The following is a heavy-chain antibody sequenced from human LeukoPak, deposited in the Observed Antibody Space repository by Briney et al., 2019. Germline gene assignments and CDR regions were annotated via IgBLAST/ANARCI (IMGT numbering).Heavy chain of an antibody. D-gene: IGHD6-19*01. J-gene: IGHJ4*02. CDR2: ISGSGGST. V-gene: IGHV3-23*01. CDR3: AKDTYSSGWYVRGLFDY. Sequence: GGSLRLSGAASGFTFSSYAMSWVRQAPGKGLEWVSAISGSGGSTYYADSVKGRFTISRDNSKNTLYLQMNSLRAEDTAVYYCAKDTYSSGWYVRGLFDYWGQGTLVTVSS. CDR1: GFTFSSYA.